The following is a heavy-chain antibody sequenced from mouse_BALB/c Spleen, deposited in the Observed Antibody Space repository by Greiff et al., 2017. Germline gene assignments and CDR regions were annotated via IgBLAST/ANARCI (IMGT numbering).Heavy chain of an antibody. V-gene: IGHV1S34*01. CDR3: ARQLGLRRYFDY. D-gene: IGHD3-1*01. J-gene: IGHJ2*01. Sequence: LVKTGASVKISCKASGYSFTGYYMHWVKQSHGKSLEWIGYISCYNGATSYNQKFKGKATFTVDTSSSTAYMQFNSLTSEDSAVYYCARQLGLRRYFDYWGQCTTLTVSS. CDR1: GYSFTGYY. CDR2: ISCYNGAT.